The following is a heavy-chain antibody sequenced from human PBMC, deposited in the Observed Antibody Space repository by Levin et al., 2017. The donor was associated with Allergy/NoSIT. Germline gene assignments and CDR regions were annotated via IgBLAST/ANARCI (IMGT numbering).Heavy chain of an antibody. J-gene: IGHJ4*02. Sequence: SETLSLTCTVSGGSIISITYYWGWIRQPPGKGLEWIGSIYYSGSTYYNPSLKSRVTISVDTSKNQFSLKLSSVTAADTAVYYCARHATGSSAFDYWGQGTLVTVSS. V-gene: IGHV4-39*01. D-gene: IGHD6-25*01. CDR2: IYYSGST. CDR3: ARHATGSSAFDY. CDR1: GGSIISITYY.